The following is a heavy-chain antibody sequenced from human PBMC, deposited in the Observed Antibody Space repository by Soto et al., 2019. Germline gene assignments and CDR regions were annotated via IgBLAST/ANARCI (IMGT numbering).Heavy chain of an antibody. CDR1: ESTVSRDW. J-gene: IGHJ4*02. Sequence: EVHLVESGGGLVQTGGSLRLSCAIFESTVSRDWMNWVRQAPGKGLEWVAHINQDGSEKYYVDSVKGRFTISRDNAKKPLYRQMNSLRPADTAMYYCSGGVGDAFWGQGTLVTVSS. CDR3: SGGVGDAF. V-gene: IGHV3-7*04. D-gene: IGHD1-26*01. CDR2: INQDGSEK.